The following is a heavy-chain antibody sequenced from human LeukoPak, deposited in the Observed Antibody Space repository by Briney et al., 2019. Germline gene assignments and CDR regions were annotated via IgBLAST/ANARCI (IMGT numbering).Heavy chain of an antibody. CDR3: AKGHYYNILTGYSVRRGPDY. J-gene: IGHJ4*02. CDR1: GFTFSTYG. V-gene: IGHV3-30*02. D-gene: IGHD3-9*01. CDR2: IRYDGSNK. Sequence: GGSLRLSCAASGFTFSTYGMHWVRQAPGKGLEWVAFIRYDGSNKYHADSVKGRFTISRDNSKNTLYLQMNSLRAEDTAVYYCAKGHYYNILTGYSVRRGPDYWGQGTLVTVSS.